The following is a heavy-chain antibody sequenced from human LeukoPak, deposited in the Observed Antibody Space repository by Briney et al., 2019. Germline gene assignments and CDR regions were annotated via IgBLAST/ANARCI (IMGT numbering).Heavy chain of an antibody. CDR3: ARFSSLGGWFDP. J-gene: IGHJ5*02. Sequence: SETLSLTCTVSGGSISSYYWSWIRQPPGKGLEWIGYIYHSGSTYYNPSLKSRVTISVDRSKNQFSLKLSSVTAADTAVYYCARFSSLGGWFDPWGQGTLVTVSS. V-gene: IGHV4-59*12. CDR1: GGSISSYY. CDR2: IYHSGST. D-gene: IGHD2-2*01.